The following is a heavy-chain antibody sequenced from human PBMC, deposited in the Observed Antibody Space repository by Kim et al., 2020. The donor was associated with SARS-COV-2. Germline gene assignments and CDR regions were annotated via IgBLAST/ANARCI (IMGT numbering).Heavy chain of an antibody. CDR3: ATYGSSWYGGGMDV. D-gene: IGHD6-13*01. J-gene: IGHJ6*02. Sequence: ADCVKGRFTISRGNAKNTLYLQMNSLRAEETAVYYCATYGSSWYGGGMDVWGQGTTVTVSS. V-gene: IGHV3-74*01.